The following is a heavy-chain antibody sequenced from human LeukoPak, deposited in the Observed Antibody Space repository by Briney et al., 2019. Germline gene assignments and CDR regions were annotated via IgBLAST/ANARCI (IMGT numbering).Heavy chain of an antibody. D-gene: IGHD2-15*01. CDR1: GGSINSGTDY. Sequence: TSETLSLTCTVSGGSINSGTDYWSWIRQPAGKALEWIGYTFSSGATNYNPSLKSRVTISVDTSKNQFSLSLTSVTAADTAIYYCAKTWSGTFHIWAQGTMVTVSS. J-gene: IGHJ3*02. CDR3: AKTWSGTFHI. V-gene: IGHV4-61*09. CDR2: TFSSGAT.